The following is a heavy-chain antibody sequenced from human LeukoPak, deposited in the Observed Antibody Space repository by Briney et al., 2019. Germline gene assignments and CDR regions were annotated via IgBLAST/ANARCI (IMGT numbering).Heavy chain of an antibody. D-gene: IGHD3-22*01. CDR3: ARDPSSGYYYYFDY. Sequence: PGGSLRLSCAASGFTFSSYGMHWVRQAPGKGLEWVAVIWYDGSNKYYADSVKGRFTISRDNSKNTLYLQMNSLRAEDTAVYYCARDPSSGYYYYFDYWGQGTLVTVSS. CDR2: IWYDGSNK. J-gene: IGHJ4*02. V-gene: IGHV3-30*19. CDR1: GFTFSSYG.